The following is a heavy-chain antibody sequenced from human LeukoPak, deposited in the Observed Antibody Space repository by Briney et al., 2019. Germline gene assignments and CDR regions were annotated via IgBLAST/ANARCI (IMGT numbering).Heavy chain of an antibody. D-gene: IGHD3-9*01. CDR2: ISGGGNTM. CDR3: ARDDLLSGYNFDY. J-gene: IGHJ4*02. Sequence: GGSLRLSCAASGFTFITYDLNWVRQAPGKGLEWVSSISGGGNTMYYADSVKGRFTISRDNAKNSVYLQMTSLRAEDTAVYFCARDDLLSGYNFDYWGQGTLVTVSS. V-gene: IGHV3-48*03. CDR1: GFTFITYD.